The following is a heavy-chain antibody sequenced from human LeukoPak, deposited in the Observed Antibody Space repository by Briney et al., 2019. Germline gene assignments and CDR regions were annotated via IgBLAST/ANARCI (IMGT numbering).Heavy chain of an antibody. D-gene: IGHD6-13*01. CDR1: GYTLTELS. CDR3: ATISVAAADPGH. CDR2: FDPEDGET. J-gene: IGHJ1*01. V-gene: IGHV1-24*01. Sequence: ASVKVSCKVSGYTLTELSMHWVRQAPGKGLEWMGGFDPEDGETIYAQKSQGRVTMTEDTSTDTAYMELSSLRSEDTAVYYCATISVAAADPGHWGQGTLVTVSS.